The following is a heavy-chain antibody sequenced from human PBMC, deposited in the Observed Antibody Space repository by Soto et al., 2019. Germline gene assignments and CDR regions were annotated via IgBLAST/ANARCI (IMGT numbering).Heavy chain of an antibody. CDR3: TRAPAGPPYDFWSGYYADY. V-gene: IGHV3-49*03. CDR1: GFTFGDYA. Sequence: GGSLRLSCTASGFTFGDYAMSWFRQAPGKGLEWVGFIRSKAYGGTTEYAASVKGRFTISRDDSKSIAHLQMNSLKTEDTAVYSCTRAPAGPPYDFWSGYYADYWGQGTLVTVSS. CDR2: IRSKAYGGTT. J-gene: IGHJ4*02. D-gene: IGHD3-3*01.